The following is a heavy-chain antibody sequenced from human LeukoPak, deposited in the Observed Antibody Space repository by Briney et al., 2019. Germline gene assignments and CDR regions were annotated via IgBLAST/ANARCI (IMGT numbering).Heavy chain of an antibody. V-gene: IGHV3-7*04. CDR1: GFTFSSYW. D-gene: IGHD3-9*01. CDR3: ARGGYFDWLLYYPFDY. CDR2: IKQDGSEK. Sequence: PGGSLRLSCAASGFTFSSYWMSWVRQAPGKGLEWVANIKQDGSEKYYVDSVKGRFTISRDNAKNSLYLQMNSLRAEDTAVYYCARGGYFDWLLYYPFDYWGQGTLVTVSS. J-gene: IGHJ4*02.